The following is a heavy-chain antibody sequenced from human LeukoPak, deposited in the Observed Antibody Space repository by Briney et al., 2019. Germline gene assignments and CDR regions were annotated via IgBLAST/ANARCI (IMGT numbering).Heavy chain of an antibody. CDR3: ARGAGADKYQLPPPYYYYYYMDV. D-gene: IGHD2-2*01. CDR1: GGSISSYY. Sequence: SETLSLTCTVSGGSISSYYWSWIRQPPGKGLEWIGYIYYSGSTNYNPSLKSRVTISVDTSKNQFSLKLSSVTAADTAVYYCARGAGADKYQLPPPYYYYYYMDVWGKGTTVTVSS. V-gene: IGHV4-59*01. CDR2: IYYSGST. J-gene: IGHJ6*03.